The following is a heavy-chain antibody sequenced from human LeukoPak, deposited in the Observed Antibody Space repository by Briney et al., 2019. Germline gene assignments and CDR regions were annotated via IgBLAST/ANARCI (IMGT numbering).Heavy chain of an antibody. V-gene: IGHV4-34*01. Sequence: PSETLSLTCAVYGGSISDYYWSWIRQPPGKGLEWIGEINHSGSTNHNPSLKSRVTMSVGTSKNQFSLKLSSVTAADTAVYYCARDAPYDFWSGYVANWFDPWGQGTLVTVSS. CDR2: INHSGST. CDR1: GGSISDYY. D-gene: IGHD3-3*01. CDR3: ARDAPYDFWSGYVANWFDP. J-gene: IGHJ5*02.